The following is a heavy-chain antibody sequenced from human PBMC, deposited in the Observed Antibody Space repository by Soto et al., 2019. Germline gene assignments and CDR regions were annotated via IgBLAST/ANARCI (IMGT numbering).Heavy chain of an antibody. D-gene: IGHD3-10*01. CDR3: VGGQYYFDY. V-gene: IGHV3-30*03. Sequence: QVQLVESGGGVVQPGRSLRLSCAASGFPFTTYGMHWVREGPGKGLEWVAVISYDGSNRYYAESVKGRITISRDNSKNTLYLQMTDLRPEDTALYYCVGGQYYFDYRGQGTLVTVSS. J-gene: IGHJ4*02. CDR2: ISYDGSNR. CDR1: GFPFTTYG.